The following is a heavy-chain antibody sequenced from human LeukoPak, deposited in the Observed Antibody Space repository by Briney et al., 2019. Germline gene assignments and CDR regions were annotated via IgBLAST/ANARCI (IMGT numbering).Heavy chain of an antibody. J-gene: IGHJ6*02. Sequence: SVKVSCKASGGTFISYAISWVRQAPGQGLEWMGGIIPIFGTANYAQKFQGRVTITADESTSTAYMGLSSLRSEDTAVYYCARDHIVVVPAANYYYYYGMDVWGQGTTVTVSS. CDR3: ARDHIVVVPAANYYYYYGMDV. D-gene: IGHD2-2*01. V-gene: IGHV1-69*13. CDR1: GGTFISYA. CDR2: IIPIFGTA.